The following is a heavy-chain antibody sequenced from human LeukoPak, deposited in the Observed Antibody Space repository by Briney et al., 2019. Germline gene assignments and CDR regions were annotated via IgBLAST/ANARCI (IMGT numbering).Heavy chain of an antibody. J-gene: IGHJ4*02. V-gene: IGHV3-23*01. D-gene: IGHD3-22*01. CDR2: ISGSGGST. Sequence: GGSLRLPCAASGFTFSSYAMSWVRQAPGKGLEWVSAISGSGGSTYYADSVKGRFTISRDNSKNTLYLQMNSLRAEDTAVYYCAKVGSHGYSTTHFDYWGQGTLVTVSS. CDR1: GFTFSSYA. CDR3: AKVGSHGYSTTHFDY.